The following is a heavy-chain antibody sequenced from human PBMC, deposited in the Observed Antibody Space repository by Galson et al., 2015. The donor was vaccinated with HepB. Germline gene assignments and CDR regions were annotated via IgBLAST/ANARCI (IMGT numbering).Heavy chain of an antibody. D-gene: IGHD2-8*01. J-gene: IGHJ4*02. CDR1: GGTFSSYA. CDR3: ARVMDCTNGVCYSSLRL. Sequence: SVKVSCKASGGTFSSYAISWVRQAPGQGLEWMGGIIPIFGTANYAQKFQGRVTITADESTSTAYMELSSLRSEDTAVYYCARVMDCTNGVCYSSLRLWGQGTLVTVSS. CDR2: IIPIFGTA. V-gene: IGHV1-69*13.